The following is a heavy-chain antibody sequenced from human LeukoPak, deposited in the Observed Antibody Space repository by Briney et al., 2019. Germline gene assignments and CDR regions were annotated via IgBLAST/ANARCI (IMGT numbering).Heavy chain of an antibody. J-gene: IGHJ4*02. CDR3: ARSHYYDSSGYPFDY. Sequence: GGSLRLSCAASGFSVSSYAIHWVRQAPGKGLEWVAVISYDGSNKYYADSVKGRFTISRDNSKNTLYLQMNSLRAEDTAVYYCARSHYYDSSGYPFDYWGRGPRVTVSS. CDR2: ISYDGSNK. CDR1: GFSVSSYA. D-gene: IGHD3-22*01. V-gene: IGHV3-30*14.